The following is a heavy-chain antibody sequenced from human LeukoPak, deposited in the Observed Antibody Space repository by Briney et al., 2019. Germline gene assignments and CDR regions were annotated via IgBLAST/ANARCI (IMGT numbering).Heavy chain of an antibody. CDR1: GFTSSSYT. V-gene: IGHV3-23*01. J-gene: IGHJ2*01. D-gene: IGHD3-10*01. CDR3: AKVPDGSPRGYWYFDL. Sequence: GGSQRLSSPASGFTSSSYTMSWVRHAPAKGQEWVSTISASGGSTYFADSVKGRFAISRDYSKNTLYVQMTSLRAEDTAVYYCAKVPDGSPRGYWYFDLWGRGTLVTVSS. CDR2: ISASGGST.